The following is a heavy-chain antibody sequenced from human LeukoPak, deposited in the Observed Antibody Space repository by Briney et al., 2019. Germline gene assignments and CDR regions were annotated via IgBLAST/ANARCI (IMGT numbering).Heavy chain of an antibody. CDR1: VFTFSTYS. J-gene: IGHJ4*02. CDR2: ISSSSSYI. V-gene: IGHV3-21*01. CDR3: ARDRDGYNPYFDY. D-gene: IGHD5-24*01. Sequence: GGSLRLSCAASVFTFSTYSMNWVRQAPGKGLEWVSSISSSSSYIYSADSAKGRFTISRDNAKNSLYLQMNSLRAEDTAVYYCARDRDGYNPYFDYWGQGTLVTVSS.